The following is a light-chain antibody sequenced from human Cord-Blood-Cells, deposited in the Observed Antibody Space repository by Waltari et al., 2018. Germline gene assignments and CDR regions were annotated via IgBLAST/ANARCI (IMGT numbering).Light chain of an antibody. J-gene: IGKJ5*01. Sequence: DIQMTQSPSSLSASVGDRVTITCRASQSISSYLNWYQQKPGKAPKLQIYAASRFQSGVPSRFSGSGSGTEFTLTISSLQPEDFATYYCQQSYSTPITFGQGTRLEIK. CDR2: AAS. CDR3: QQSYSTPIT. CDR1: QSISSY. V-gene: IGKV1-39*01.